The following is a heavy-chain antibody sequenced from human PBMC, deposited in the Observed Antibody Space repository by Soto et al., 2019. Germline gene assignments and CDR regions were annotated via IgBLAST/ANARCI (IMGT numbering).Heavy chain of an antibody. V-gene: IGHV1-69*01. D-gene: IGHD6-13*01. CDR2: IIPIFGKA. CDR3: ARGEPRIAGLYY. CDR1: GGTFSSYA. J-gene: IGHJ4*02. Sequence: QVQLVQSGAEVKKPGSSVKVSCKASGGTFSSYAISWVRQAPGQGLEWMGGIIPIFGKANYAQKFQGRVTLTADESTSRAYKELSSMRAEDTALYCCARGEPRIAGLYYWGQGTLVTVSS.